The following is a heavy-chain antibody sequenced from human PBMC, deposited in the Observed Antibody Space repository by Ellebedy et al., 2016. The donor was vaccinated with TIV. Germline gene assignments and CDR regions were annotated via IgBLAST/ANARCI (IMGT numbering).Heavy chain of an antibody. CDR2: ISSSSSYI. V-gene: IGHV3-21*04. CDR1: GFTFSSYS. D-gene: IGHD3-10*01. CDR3: AKYRGESAYYHGLDV. J-gene: IGHJ6*02. Sequence: GGSLRLSCAASGFTFSSYSMNWVRQAPGKGLEWVSSISSSSSYIYYADSVKGRFTISRDNAKNSLYLQMNSLRAEDTAVYYCAKYRGESAYYHGLDVWGQGTTVTVSS.